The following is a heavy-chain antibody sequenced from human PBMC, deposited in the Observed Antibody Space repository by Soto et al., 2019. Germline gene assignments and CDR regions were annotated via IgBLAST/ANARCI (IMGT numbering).Heavy chain of an antibody. CDR2: IFSNNER. CDR1: GFSLTTGRMG. J-gene: IGHJ6*01. V-gene: IGHV2-26*03. Sequence: QVTLKESGPVLVKATEPLTLTCTISGFSLTTGRMGVSWIRQPPGKALEWVAHIFSNNERSYSTSLQSRLSISDDTSKSQVVLTMTDVDAVDTATYFCARLVADSSWYYSVLDVW. D-gene: IGHD2-15*01. CDR3: ARLVADSSWYYSVLDV.